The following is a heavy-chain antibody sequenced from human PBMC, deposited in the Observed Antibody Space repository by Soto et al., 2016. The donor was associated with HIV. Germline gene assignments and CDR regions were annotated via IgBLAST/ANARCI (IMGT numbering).Heavy chain of an antibody. D-gene: IGHD3-16*02. CDR3: ASGGVPYIWGSYRHDY. V-gene: IGHV3-74*01. CDR1: GFTFSSYW. Sequence: EVQLVESGGGLVQPGGSLRLSCAASGFTFSSYWMHWVRQAPGKGLVWVSLINSDGSSTSYADSVKGRFTISRDNAKNTLYLQMNSLRAEDTAVYYCASGGVPYIWGSYRHDYWGQGTLVTVLL. J-gene: IGHJ4*02. CDR2: INSDGSST.